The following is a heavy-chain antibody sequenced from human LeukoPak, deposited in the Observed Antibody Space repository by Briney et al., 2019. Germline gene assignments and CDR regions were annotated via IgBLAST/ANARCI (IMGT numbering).Heavy chain of an antibody. CDR1: GFTFRSYA. CDR2: IWYDGSNK. D-gene: IGHD5-18*01. V-gene: IGHV3-33*06. J-gene: IGHJ4*02. CDR3: AKARYSYDHYYFDY. Sequence: GGSLRLSCVASGFTFRSYAMHWVRQAPGKGLEWVAVIWYDGSNKYYADSVKGRFTISRDNSKNTLYLQMNSLRAEDTAVYYCAKARYSYDHYYFDYWGQGTLVTVSS.